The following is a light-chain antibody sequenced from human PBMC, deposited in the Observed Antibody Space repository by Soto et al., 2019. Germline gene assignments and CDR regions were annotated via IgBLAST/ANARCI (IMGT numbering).Light chain of an antibody. CDR2: GNS. CDR3: SSYTSSSTYV. V-gene: IGLV1-40*01. Sequence: QSVLTQPPSVSGAPGQRVTISCTGSSSNIGADYDVPWYQQLPGTAPRLMIYGNSNRPSGVPDRFSGSKSGNTASLTISGLQAEDEADYYCSSYTSSSTYVFGTGTKVTV. CDR1: SSNIGADYD. J-gene: IGLJ1*01.